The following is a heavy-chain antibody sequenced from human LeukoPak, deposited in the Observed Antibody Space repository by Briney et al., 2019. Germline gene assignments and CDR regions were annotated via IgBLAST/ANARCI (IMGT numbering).Heavy chain of an antibody. CDR1: GYTFTSYD. D-gene: IGHD2-15*01. CDR2: MNPNSGDT. Sequence: ASVKVSCKASGYTFTSYDINWVRQATGQGLEWMGWMNPNSGDTGYAQKFQGRVTMTRNTPISTAYMELSSLRSEDTAVYYCAREDLYCSGGSCYNWFDPWGQGTLVTVSS. V-gene: IGHV1-8*01. CDR3: AREDLYCSGGSCYNWFDP. J-gene: IGHJ5*02.